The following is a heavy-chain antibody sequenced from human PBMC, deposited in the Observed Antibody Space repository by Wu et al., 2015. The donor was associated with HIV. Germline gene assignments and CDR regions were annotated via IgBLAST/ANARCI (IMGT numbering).Heavy chain of an antibody. CDR1: GGSISSGDYY. CDR2: IYYSGST. Sequence: QVQLQESGPGLVKPSQTLSLTCTVSGGSISSGDYYWSWIRQPPGKGLEWIGYIYYSGSTYYNPSLKSRVTISVDTSKNQFSLKLSSVTAADTAVYYCATRLYYGSGSYSGRRLRGAFDIWGQGTMVTVSS. J-gene: IGHJ3*02. D-gene: IGHD3-10*01. CDR3: ATRLYYGSGSYSGRRLRGAFDI. V-gene: IGHV4-30-4*08.